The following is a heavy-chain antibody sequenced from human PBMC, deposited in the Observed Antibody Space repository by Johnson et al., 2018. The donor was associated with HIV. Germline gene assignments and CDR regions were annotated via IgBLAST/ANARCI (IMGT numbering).Heavy chain of an antibody. CDR3: ARELRGPDAFDI. CDR1: GFTFSSYA. V-gene: IGHV3-30-3*01. Sequence: VQLVESGGGVVQPGRSLRLSCAASGFTFSSYAMHWVRQAPGKGLEWVAAVSYETTNKHYADSVKGRFTISRDNSKSTLILQMNGLREEDTAIYYCARELRGPDAFDIWGQGTMVTVSS. J-gene: IGHJ3*02. CDR2: VSYETTNK.